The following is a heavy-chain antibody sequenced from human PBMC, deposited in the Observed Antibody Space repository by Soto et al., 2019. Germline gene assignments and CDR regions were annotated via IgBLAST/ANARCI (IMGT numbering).Heavy chain of an antibody. V-gene: IGHV4-4*07. Sequence: SETLSLTCTVSGGSISSYYWSWIRQPAGKGLEWIGRIYTSGSTNYNPSLKSRVTMSVDTSKNQFSLKLSSVTAADTAVYYCAGTPSISAAVVVVDYWGQGTLVT. CDR2: IYTSGST. D-gene: IGHD6-13*01. J-gene: IGHJ4*02. CDR3: AGTPSISAAVVVVDY. CDR1: GGSISSYY.